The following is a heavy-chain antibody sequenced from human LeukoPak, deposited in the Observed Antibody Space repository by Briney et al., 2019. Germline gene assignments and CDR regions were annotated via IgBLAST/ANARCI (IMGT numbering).Heavy chain of an antibody. Sequence: SETLSLTCSVSRGSITSSSYYWAWIRQPPGKGLEWIGSIYYSGSTYYNPSLKSRVTISVDTSKNQFSLKLSSVTAADTAVYYCARGVSVGPFDYWGQGTLVTVSS. J-gene: IGHJ4*02. CDR3: ARGVSVGPFDY. D-gene: IGHD4-23*01. CDR1: RGSITSSSYY. CDR2: IYYSGST. V-gene: IGHV4-39*07.